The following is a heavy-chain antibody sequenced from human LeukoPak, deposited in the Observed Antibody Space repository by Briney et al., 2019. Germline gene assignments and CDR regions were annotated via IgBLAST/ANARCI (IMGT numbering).Heavy chain of an antibody. CDR2: IIPIFGTA. J-gene: IGHJ5*02. D-gene: IGHD6-6*01. CDR1: GGTFSSYA. V-gene: IGHV1-69*13. Sequence: SVKVSCKASGGTFSSYAISWVRQAPGQGLEWMGGIIPIFGTANYAQKFQGRVTITADESTSTAYMELSSLRSEDTAVYYCARAGPILAARYWFDPWGQGTLVTVSS. CDR3: ARAGPILAARYWFDP.